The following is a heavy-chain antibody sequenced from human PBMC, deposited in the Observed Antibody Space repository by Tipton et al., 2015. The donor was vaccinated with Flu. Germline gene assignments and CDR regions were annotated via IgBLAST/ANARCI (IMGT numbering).Heavy chain of an antibody. J-gene: IGHJ4*02. CDR2: IYHGGST. D-gene: IGHD5-24*01. CDR1: GYSISSGFY. V-gene: IGHV4-38-2*02. Sequence: TLSLTCTVSGYSISSGFYWGWIRQPPGKGLEWIGNIYHGGSTFYNPSLKSRVTISVDTSKNQFSLKLSSVTASDTAVYYCARGDGYNFDYWGQGTLVTVPS. CDR3: ARGDGYNFDY.